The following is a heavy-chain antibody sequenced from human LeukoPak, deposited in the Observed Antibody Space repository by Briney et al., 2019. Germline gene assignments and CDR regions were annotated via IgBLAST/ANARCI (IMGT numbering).Heavy chain of an antibody. V-gene: IGHV3-53*01. D-gene: IGHD3-16*01. CDR3: AREYYGYFDY. CDR2: IYNDGSRT. CDR1: GFTVSTNH. Sequence: GGSLRLSCVAFGFTVSTNHMSWLRQAPGKGLEWVSTIYNDGSRTGSPDSVKGRFTISRDNSKDTSFLQMNSLRAEDTAIYFCAREYYGYFDYWGQGTLVTVSS. J-gene: IGHJ4*03.